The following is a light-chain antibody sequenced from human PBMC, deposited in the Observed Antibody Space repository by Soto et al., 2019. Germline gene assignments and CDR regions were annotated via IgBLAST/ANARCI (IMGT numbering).Light chain of an antibody. CDR3: QQYYSYSWT. V-gene: IGKV1-5*03. Sequence: DIQMTQSPSTLSASVGDRVTITCRASQSISSWLAWYQQKPGKAPKLLIYKASSLESGVPSRFSGSGSGTYFTLTISSLQPDDFAAYYCQQYYSYSWTFGQGTKVEIK. CDR1: QSISSW. CDR2: KAS. J-gene: IGKJ1*01.